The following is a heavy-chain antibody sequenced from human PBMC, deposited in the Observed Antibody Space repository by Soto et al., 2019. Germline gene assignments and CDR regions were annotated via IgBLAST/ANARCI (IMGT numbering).Heavy chain of an antibody. V-gene: IGHV3-21*01. Sequence: GGSLRLSCAASGFTFSSYSMNWVRQAPGKGLEWVSSISSSSYIYYADSVKGRFTISRDNAKNSLYLQMNSLRAEDTAVYYCARGASAVAGTTWFDPWGQGTLVTVSS. D-gene: IGHD6-19*01. CDR3: ARGASAVAGTTWFDP. J-gene: IGHJ5*02. CDR1: GFTFSSYS. CDR2: ISSSSYI.